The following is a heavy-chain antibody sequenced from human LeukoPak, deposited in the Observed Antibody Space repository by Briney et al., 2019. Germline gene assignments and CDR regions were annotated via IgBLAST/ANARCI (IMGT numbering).Heavy chain of an antibody. V-gene: IGHV3-48*01. D-gene: IGHD1-26*01. CDR3: ARQGIVGLINNWFDP. CDR1: GFTFSSYS. CDR2: ISSSSSTI. J-gene: IGHJ5*02. Sequence: PGGSLRLSCAASGFTFSSYSMNWVRQAPGKGLEWVSYISSSSSTIYYADSVKGRFTISRDNAKNSLYLQMNSLRAEDTAVYYCARQGIVGLINNWFDPWGQGTLVTVSS.